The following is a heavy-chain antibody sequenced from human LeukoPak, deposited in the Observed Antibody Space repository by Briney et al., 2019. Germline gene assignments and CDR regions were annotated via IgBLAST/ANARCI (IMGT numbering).Heavy chain of an antibody. CDR2: INPNSGGT. CDR3: ARPNEEAQNWGSYVEAFDL. D-gene: IGHD3-16*01. CDR1: GYTFTGYY. Sequence: ASVKVSCMASGYTFTGYYMHWVRQAPGQGLEWMGRINPNSGGTNYAQKFQGRVTMTRDTSISTAYMGLSRLRSDDTAVYYCARPNEEAQNWGSYVEAFDLWGQGTMVTVSS. J-gene: IGHJ3*01. V-gene: IGHV1-2*06.